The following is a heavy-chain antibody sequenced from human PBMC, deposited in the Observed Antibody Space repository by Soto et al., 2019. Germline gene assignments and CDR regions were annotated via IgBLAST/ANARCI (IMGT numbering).Heavy chain of an antibody. CDR3: AREGVYYYYGMDV. CDR2: ISSSSSTI. Sequence: EVQLVESGGGLVQPGGSLRLSCAASGFTSSSYSMNWVRQAPGKGLEWVSYISSSSSTIYYADSVKGRFTISRDNAKNSLYLQMNSLRDDDTAVYYCAREGVYYYYGMDVWGQGTTVTVSS. J-gene: IGHJ6*02. V-gene: IGHV3-48*02. D-gene: IGHD3-16*01. CDR1: GFTSSSYS.